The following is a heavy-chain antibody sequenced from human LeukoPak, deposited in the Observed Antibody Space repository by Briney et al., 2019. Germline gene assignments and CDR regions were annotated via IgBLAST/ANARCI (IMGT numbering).Heavy chain of an antibody. CDR2: FYTSGST. V-gene: IGHV4-4*07. CDR1: GGSISSSH. CDR3: ARDLNLYFYYYYMDV. Sequence: SETLSLTCTISGGSISSSHWSWVRQPAGKGLEWIGRFYTSGSTNYNPSLKSRVTMSVDASKNQFSLKLSSVTAADTAVYYCARDLNLYFYYYYMDVWGQGTTVTVSS. J-gene: IGHJ6*03. D-gene: IGHD1-20*01.